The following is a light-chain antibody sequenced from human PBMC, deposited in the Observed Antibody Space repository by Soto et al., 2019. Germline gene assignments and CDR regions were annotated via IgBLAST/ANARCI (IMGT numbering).Light chain of an antibody. V-gene: IGLV2-14*01. CDR1: SSDVGAYNY. CDR3: SSYTSSNTLV. CDR2: EVS. J-gene: IGLJ2*01. Sequence: QSVLTQPASVSGSPGQSITISCTGTSSDVGAYNYVSWYQQHPGKAPKLMIFEVSDRPSGVSNRFPGSKSGNTASLTISGLQAEDEADYYCSSYTSSNTLVFGGGTKVTVL.